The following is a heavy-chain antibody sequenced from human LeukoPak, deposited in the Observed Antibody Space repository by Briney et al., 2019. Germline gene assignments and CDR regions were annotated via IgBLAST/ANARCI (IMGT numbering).Heavy chain of an antibody. J-gene: IGHJ4*02. D-gene: IGHD1-26*01. CDR1: GFTFSNAW. CDR3: TTYNGNYYFSDY. Sequence: GESLRLSCAASGFTFSNAWMSWVRQAPGKGLEWVGRIKSKTDDGTADYAVPVKGRFTISRDDSKDTLYLQKHSLKTEDTAVYYCTTYNGNYYFSDYWGQGTLVTVSS. V-gene: IGHV3-15*01. CDR2: IKSKTDDGTA.